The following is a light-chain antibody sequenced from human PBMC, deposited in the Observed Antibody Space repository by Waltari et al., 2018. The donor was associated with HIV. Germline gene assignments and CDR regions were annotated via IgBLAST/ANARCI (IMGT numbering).Light chain of an antibody. CDR1: SSNIGNYA. CDR2: SDD. J-gene: IGLJ1*01. CDR3: ATWDDNVSAYV. V-gene: IGLV1-36*01. Sequence: QSVLTQPPSVSAVPGQRVTIFCSGGSSNIGNYAVSWYQHVPGEAPNFGMYSDDLLTTGVSDRFSASKSGTSASLSISGLQPEDEADYYCATWDDNVSAYVFGPGTWVTVL.